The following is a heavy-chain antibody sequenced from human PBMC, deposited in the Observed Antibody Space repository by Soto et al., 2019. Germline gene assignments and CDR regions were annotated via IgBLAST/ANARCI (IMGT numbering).Heavy chain of an antibody. Sequence: EVQLVESGGGLAQPGGSLRLSCAASGFTFSSYWMHWVRQAPGKGLVWVSRINSDGSSTSYADSVKGRFTISRDNAKNTLYLQMNSLRAEDTAVYYCARPRPYCGGDCPDSWGQGTLVTVSS. CDR1: GFTFSSYW. J-gene: IGHJ4*02. V-gene: IGHV3-74*01. CDR3: ARPRPYCGGDCPDS. D-gene: IGHD2-21*02. CDR2: INSDGSST.